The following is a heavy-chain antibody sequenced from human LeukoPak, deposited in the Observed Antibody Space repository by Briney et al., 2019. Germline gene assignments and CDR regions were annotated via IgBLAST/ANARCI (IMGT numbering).Heavy chain of an antibody. CDR2: INPNSGGT. CDR3: AREGCSSTSCYGDFDY. CDR1: GYTFTGYY. J-gene: IGHJ4*02. Sequence: GASVKVSCKASGYTFTGYYMHWVRQAPGQGLEWMGWINPNSGGTNYAQKFHGRVTMTRDTSISTAYMELSRLRSDDTAVYYCAREGCSSTSCYGDFDYWGQGTLVTVSS. V-gene: IGHV1-2*02. D-gene: IGHD2-2*01.